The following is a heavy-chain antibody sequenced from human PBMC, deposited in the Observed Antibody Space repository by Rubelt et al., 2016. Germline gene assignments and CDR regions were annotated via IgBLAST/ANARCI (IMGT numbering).Heavy chain of an antibody. Sequence: QVQLQQWGAGLLKPSETLSLTCAVYGGSFSGYYWSWIRQPPGKGLEWIGEINHSGSTNYNPSLKSRVTISVDTSKNQFSLKLISVTAADTAVYYCARHSHNCSSTSCGLNWFDPWGQGTLVTVSS. J-gene: IGHJ5*02. D-gene: IGHD2-2*01. V-gene: IGHV4-34*01. CDR1: GGSFSGYY. CDR2: INHSGST. CDR3: ARHSHNCSSTSCGLNWFDP.